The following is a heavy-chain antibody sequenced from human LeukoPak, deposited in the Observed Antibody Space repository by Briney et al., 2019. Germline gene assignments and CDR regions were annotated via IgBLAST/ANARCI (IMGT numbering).Heavy chain of an antibody. J-gene: IGHJ4*02. CDR3: ARAPDFDY. CDR1: GGTFSSYA. Sequence: SVKVSCKASGGTFSSYAISWVRQAPGQGLEWMGRIITILGIANYAQKFQGRVTITADKSTSTAYMELSSLRSEDTAVYYCARAPDFDYWGQGTLVTVSS. V-gene: IGHV1-69*04. CDR2: IITILGIA. D-gene: IGHD1-14*01.